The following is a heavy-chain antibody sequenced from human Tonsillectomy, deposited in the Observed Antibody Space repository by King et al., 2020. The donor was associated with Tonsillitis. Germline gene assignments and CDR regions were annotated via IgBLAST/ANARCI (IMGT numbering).Heavy chain of an antibody. CDR2: ISDSGGST. D-gene: IGHD3-10*01. V-gene: IGHV3-23*04. CDR1: GFTFSSYA. CDR3: AKDDYYGSGMGAFDI. J-gene: IGHJ3*02. Sequence: VQLVESGGGLVQPGGSLRLSCAASGFTFSSYAMTWVRQAPGKGLEWVSAISDSGGSTYYADSVKGRFTISRDNSKNTLYLQLSSLRAEDTAIYYCAKDDYYGSGMGAFDIWGQGTMVTVSS.